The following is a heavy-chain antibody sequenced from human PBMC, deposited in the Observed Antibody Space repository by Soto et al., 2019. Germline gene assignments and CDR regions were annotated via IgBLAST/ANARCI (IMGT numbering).Heavy chain of an antibody. D-gene: IGHD2-21*01. CDR3: ASSSSPRVVYYYYGMDV. V-gene: IGHV1-69*13. CDR2: IIPIFGTA. CDR1: GGTFSIYA. Sequence: GASVKVSCKASGGTFSIYAINWVRQAPGQGLEWMGGIIPIFGTANYAQKFQGRVTITADESTSTAYMELSSLRSEDTAVYYCASSSSPRVVYYYYGMDVWGQGTTVTVSS. J-gene: IGHJ6*02.